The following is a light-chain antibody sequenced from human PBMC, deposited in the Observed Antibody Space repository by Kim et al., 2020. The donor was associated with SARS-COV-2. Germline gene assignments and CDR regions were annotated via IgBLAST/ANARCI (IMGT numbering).Light chain of an antibody. Sequence: GSPGQSVTNSCTGTSSDLGGYNYVSWYQQHPGKAPKLMILDVSKRPSGVPDRFSGSKSGNTASLTVSGLQADDEADYYCSSYAGRAFGGGTKLTVL. CDR1: SSDLGGYNY. CDR3: SSYAGRA. J-gene: IGLJ2*01. CDR2: DVS. V-gene: IGLV2-8*01.